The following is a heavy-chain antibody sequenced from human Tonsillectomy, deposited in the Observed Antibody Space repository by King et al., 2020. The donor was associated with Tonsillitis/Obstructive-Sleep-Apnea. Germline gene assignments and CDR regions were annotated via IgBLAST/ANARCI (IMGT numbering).Heavy chain of an antibody. V-gene: IGHV4-34*01. J-gene: IGHJ4*02. CDR1: GGSFSGYY. Sequence: VQLQQWGAGLLKPSETLSLTCAVSGGSFSGYYWSWIRQPPGKGLEWIGEINHSGSTNYNPSLKSRVTISVDTSKNQFSLKLSSVTAADTAVYYCARGVYCSGGSCYLYFDYWGQGTLVTVSS. D-gene: IGHD2-15*01. CDR2: INHSGST. CDR3: ARGVYCSGGSCYLYFDY.